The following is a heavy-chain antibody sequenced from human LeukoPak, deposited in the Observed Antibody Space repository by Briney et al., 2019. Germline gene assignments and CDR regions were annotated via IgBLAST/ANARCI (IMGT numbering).Heavy chain of an antibody. Sequence: PSETLSLTCGVSGGAITNYYWNWIRQAPGKGLEWLGYVYYTGSTTYNPSVKSRITISLDTSKKQISLKLRSVTAADTAVYYCARQMYYYDSSGFDYWGQGTLVTVSS. D-gene: IGHD3-22*01. V-gene: IGHV4-59*01. CDR3: ARQMYYYDSSGFDY. CDR1: GGAITNYY. J-gene: IGHJ4*02. CDR2: VYYTGST.